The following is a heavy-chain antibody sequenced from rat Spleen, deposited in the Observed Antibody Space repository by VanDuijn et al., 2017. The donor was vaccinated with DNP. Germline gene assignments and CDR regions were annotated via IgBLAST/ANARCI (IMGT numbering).Heavy chain of an antibody. CDR2: STYDGVGT. D-gene: IGHD1-11*01. CDR3: STGRGGTDY. Sequence: EVQLVESGGGLVQPGRSLKLSCAGSGFTFSDYYMAWVRQAPTKGLEWVASSTYDGVGTYYRDSVKVRFTISRDIAKSSLYLQMNSLRSEDTATYYCSTGRGGTDYWGQGVMVTVSS. V-gene: IGHV5-20*01. CDR1: GFTFSDYY. J-gene: IGHJ2*01.